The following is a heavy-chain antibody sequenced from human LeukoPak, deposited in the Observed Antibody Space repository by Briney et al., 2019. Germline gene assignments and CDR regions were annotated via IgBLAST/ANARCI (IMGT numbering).Heavy chain of an antibody. Sequence: SETLSLTCAVYGGSFSGYYWSWIRQPPGKGLEWIGEINHSGSTNYNPSLKSRVTISVDTSKNQFSLKLSSVTAADTAVYYCARGPGAALEWLPQAFDIWGQGTMVTVSS. V-gene: IGHV4-34*01. D-gene: IGHD3-3*01. CDR3: ARGPGAALEWLPQAFDI. J-gene: IGHJ3*02. CDR2: INHSGST. CDR1: GGSFSGYY.